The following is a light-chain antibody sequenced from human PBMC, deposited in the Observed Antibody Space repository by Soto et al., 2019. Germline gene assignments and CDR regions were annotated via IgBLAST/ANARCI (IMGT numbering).Light chain of an antibody. V-gene: IGLV2-11*01. CDR3: CSYAGSYTRV. CDR2: DVT. Sequence: QSALTQPRSVSGSPGQSVTISCTGTSSDVGGYKYVSWYQQHPGKAPKLVIYDVTKRLSGVPDRFSGSKSGNTASLTISGLQAEDEADYYCCSYAGSYTRVFGGGTKVTVL. CDR1: SSDVGGYKY. J-gene: IGLJ3*02.